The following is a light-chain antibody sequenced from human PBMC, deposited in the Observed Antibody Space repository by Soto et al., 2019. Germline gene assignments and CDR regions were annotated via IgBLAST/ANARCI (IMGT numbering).Light chain of an antibody. Sequence: QSVLTQPPSASGTPGQRVTISCSGTYSNVGSNYVYWYQQVPGTAPKLLIYSTNQRPSGVPDRFSGSKSGTSASLAISGLRSEDDADYYCASWSDSLNAYVFGTGTKVTVL. CDR1: YSNVGSNY. CDR3: ASWSDSLNAYV. CDR2: STN. V-gene: IGLV1-47*02. J-gene: IGLJ1*01.